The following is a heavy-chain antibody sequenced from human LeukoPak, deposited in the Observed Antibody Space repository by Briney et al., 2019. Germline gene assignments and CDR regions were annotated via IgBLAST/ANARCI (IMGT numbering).Heavy chain of an antibody. V-gene: IGHV3-30*18. CDR1: GFTFSSYG. J-gene: IGHJ4*02. Sequence: GGSLRLSCAASGFTFSSYGMHWVRQAPGKGLEWVAVISYDGSNKYYADSVKGRFTISRDNSKNTLYLQMNSLRAEDTAVYYCAKDFGSQLENDYWGQGTLVTVSS. D-gene: IGHD1-1*01. CDR2: ISYDGSNK. CDR3: AKDFGSQLENDY.